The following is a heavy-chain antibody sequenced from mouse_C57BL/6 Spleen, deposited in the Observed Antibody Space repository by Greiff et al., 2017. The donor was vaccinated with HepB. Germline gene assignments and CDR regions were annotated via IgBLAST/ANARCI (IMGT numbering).Heavy chain of an antibody. CDR2: IDPSDSYT. J-gene: IGHJ2*01. Sequence: VQLQQPGAELVRPGTSVKLSCKASGYTFTSYWMHWVKQRPGQGLEWIGVIDPSDSYTKYNQKFKGKATLTVDTSSSTAYMQLSSLPSEDSAVYYCARDGSGLDYWGQGTTLTVSS. V-gene: IGHV1-59*01. CDR3: ARDGSGLDY. CDR1: GYTFTSYW. D-gene: IGHD3-2*02.